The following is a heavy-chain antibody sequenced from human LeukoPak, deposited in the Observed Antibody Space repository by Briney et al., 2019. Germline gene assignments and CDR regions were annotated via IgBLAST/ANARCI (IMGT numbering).Heavy chain of an antibody. Sequence: GGSLRLSCVGSGVSFSSYWMHWVRQAPGKGLVWVARINSDGSTTSYADSVKGRFTISRDNAQNSLYLQMNSLTAGDTAVYYCASTIAGREYWGQGTLVTVSS. D-gene: IGHD6-6*01. CDR3: ASTIAGREY. V-gene: IGHV3-74*01. J-gene: IGHJ4*02. CDR1: GVSFSSYW. CDR2: INSDGSTT.